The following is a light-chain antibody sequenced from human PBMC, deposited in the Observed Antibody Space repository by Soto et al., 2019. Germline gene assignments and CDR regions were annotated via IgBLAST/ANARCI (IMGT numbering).Light chain of an antibody. CDR1: QTINMW. CDR2: DAS. CDR3: LQHNSYPFT. V-gene: IGKV1-5*01. Sequence: DIQMTQSPATLSASLGDRVTITCRASQTINMWLAWYQQKPRKAPKLLIYDASTLQSGVPSRFSGSGTGTDFTLTISSLQPEDFATYYCLQHNSYPFTFGPGTKVDIK. J-gene: IGKJ3*01.